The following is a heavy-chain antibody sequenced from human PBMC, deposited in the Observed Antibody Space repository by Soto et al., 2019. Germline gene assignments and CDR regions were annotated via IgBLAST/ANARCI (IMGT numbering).Heavy chain of an antibody. J-gene: IGHJ4*02. CDR3: ARDALRGFSLGWDFDY. V-gene: IGHV1-69*04. CDR1: GGTFSSYT. D-gene: IGHD6-19*01. CDR2: IIPILGIA. Sequence: ASVKVSCKASGGTFSSYTISWVRQAPEQGLEWMGRIIPILGIANYAQKFQGRVTITADKSTSTAYMELNSLRAEDTAVYYCARDALRGFSLGWDFDYWGQGTLVTVSS.